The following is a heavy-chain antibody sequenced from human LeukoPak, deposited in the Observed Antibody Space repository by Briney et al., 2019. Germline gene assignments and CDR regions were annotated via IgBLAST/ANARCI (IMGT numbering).Heavy chain of an antibody. CDR3: ARDSGGSTSQYYFDY. D-gene: IGHD2-2*01. J-gene: IGHJ4*02. V-gene: IGHV4-4*07. CDR1: GYSISSGYY. CDR2: IYTSGST. Sequence: SETLSLTCTVSGYSISSGYYWGWIRQPAGKGLEWIGRIYTSGSTNYNPSLKSRVTMSVDTSKNQCSLKMSSVTAADTAVYYCARDSGGSTSQYYFDYWGQGTLVTVSS.